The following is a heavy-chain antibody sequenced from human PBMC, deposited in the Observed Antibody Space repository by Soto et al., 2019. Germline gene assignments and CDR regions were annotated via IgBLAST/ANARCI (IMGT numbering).Heavy chain of an antibody. CDR2: INPNSGGT. D-gene: IGHD6-6*01. Sequence: QVQLVQSGAEVKKPGASVKVSCKASGYTFTGYYMHWVRQAPGQGLEWMGWINPNSGGTNYAQKFQGWVTMPRDTSISTAYMELSRLRSDVTAVYYCARGVAAHTLYYYYMDVWGKGTTVTVSS. CDR1: GYTFTGYY. CDR3: ARGVAAHTLYYYYMDV. J-gene: IGHJ6*03. V-gene: IGHV1-2*04.